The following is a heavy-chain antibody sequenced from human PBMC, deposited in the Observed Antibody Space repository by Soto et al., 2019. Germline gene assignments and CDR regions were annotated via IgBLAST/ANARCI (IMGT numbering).Heavy chain of an antibody. V-gene: IGHV4-4*07. J-gene: IGHJ5*02. CDR1: GASISSYY. CDR3: VRDRYSGYDFWFDP. Sequence: SETLSLTCTVSGASISSYYWSWIRLSAGRGLEWIGRLYTSGSSDYNPSLKSRVTMSADTSKNQFFVKLTSVTAADTAVYYCVRDRYSGYDFWFDPWGQGTLVT. CDR2: LYTSGSS. D-gene: IGHD5-12*01.